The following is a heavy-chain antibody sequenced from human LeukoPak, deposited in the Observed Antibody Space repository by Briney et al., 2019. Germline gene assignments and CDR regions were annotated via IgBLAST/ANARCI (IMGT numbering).Heavy chain of an antibody. J-gene: IGHJ4*02. Sequence: PSETLSLTCTVSGGSVSSGDYYWSWIRQLPGKGLEWIGYIYYSGSTYYNPSLKSRLTISVDTSKNQFSLKLSSVTAADTAVYYCARRGGNTSGFQGYSFDYWGQGTLVTPPS. CDR3: ARRGGNTSGFQGYSFDY. CDR2: IYYSGST. V-gene: IGHV4-31*03. CDR1: GGSVSSGDYY. D-gene: IGHD6-19*01.